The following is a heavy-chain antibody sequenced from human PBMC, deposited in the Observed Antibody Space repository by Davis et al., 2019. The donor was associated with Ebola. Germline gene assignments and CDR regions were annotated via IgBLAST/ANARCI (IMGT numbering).Heavy chain of an antibody. CDR3: ATTQDDNWNDVAFDI. CDR1: GGSISSYY. CDR2: IYYSGST. D-gene: IGHD1-1*01. V-gene: IGHV4-59*01. J-gene: IGHJ3*02. Sequence: MPSETLSLTCTVPGGSISSYYWSWIRQPPGKGLEWIGYIYYSGSTNYNPSLKSRVTISVDTSKNQFSLKLSSVTAADTAVYYCATTQDDNWNDVAFDIWGQGTVVTVSS.